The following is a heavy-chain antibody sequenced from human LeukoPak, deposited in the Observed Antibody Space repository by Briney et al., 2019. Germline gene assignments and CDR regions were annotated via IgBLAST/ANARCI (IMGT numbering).Heavy chain of an antibody. D-gene: IGHD3-10*02. V-gene: IGHV3-33*01. Sequence: GGTLRLSCAASGFTFSSFGMHWVRQAPGKGLEWVGLIWYYGSNKYYADSVKGGLTISRDNSKNTLYLQMNSLRAEDTVVYYCARDMSGGDAFDIWGQGTMVTVSS. CDR3: ARDMSGGDAFDI. CDR1: GFTFSSFG. J-gene: IGHJ3*02. CDR2: IWYYGSNK.